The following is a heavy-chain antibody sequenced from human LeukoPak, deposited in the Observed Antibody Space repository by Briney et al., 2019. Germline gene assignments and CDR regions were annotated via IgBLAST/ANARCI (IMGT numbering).Heavy chain of an antibody. V-gene: IGHV4-39*07. J-gene: IGHJ5*02. Sequence: PSETLSLTCTVSGDSISSGGYYWGWIRQPPGKGLEWIGSIYYSGITYYNPSLKSRVTISRDTSKNQFSLRLNSVTVADTAVYYCARGRGYSYAFDPWGQGTLVTVSS. CDR1: GDSISSGGYY. CDR2: IYYSGIT. D-gene: IGHD5-18*01. CDR3: ARGRGYSYAFDP.